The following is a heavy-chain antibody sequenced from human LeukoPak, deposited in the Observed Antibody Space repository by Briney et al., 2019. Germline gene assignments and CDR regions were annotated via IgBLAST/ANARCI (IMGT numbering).Heavy chain of an antibody. CDR1: GFTFSDYY. CDR3: ARDLVDIAATTSVWYFDL. J-gene: IGHJ2*01. CDR2: ISSSGSNI. D-gene: IGHD5-12*01. Sequence: GGSLRLSCAASGFTFSDYYMSWIRQAPGKGLEWVAYISSSGSNIHYADSVKGRFTISRDNAKNSLYLQMNSLRAEDTAVYYCARDLVDIAATTSVWYFDLWGRGTLVTVSS. V-gene: IGHV3-11*01.